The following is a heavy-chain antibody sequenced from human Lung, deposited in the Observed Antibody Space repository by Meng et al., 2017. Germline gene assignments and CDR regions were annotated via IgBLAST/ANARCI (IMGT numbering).Heavy chain of an antibody. D-gene: IGHD4-11*01. CDR1: GGSFSDYY. J-gene: IGHJ4*02. Sequence: QVQLQQWGADLLKPSETLSRTCVVSGGSFSDYYWSWIRQPPGKGLEWIGEINHSGSTNYNPSLESRATISVDTSQNNLSLKLSSVTAADSAVYYCARGPTTMAHDFDYWGQGTLVTVSS. CDR2: INHSGST. CDR3: ARGPTTMAHDFDY. V-gene: IGHV4-34*01.